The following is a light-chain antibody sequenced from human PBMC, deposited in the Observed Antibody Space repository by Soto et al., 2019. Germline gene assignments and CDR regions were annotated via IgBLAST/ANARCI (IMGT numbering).Light chain of an antibody. V-gene: IGLV6-57*03. Sequence: NFMLTRPHSVSESPGKTVTISCTRSSGSIASSYVQWYQQRPGSAPTTIIYENYQRPSGVPDRFSGSIDSSSNSATLTVSGLKTEDEADYYCQSDDSSNVVFGEGTKLTVL. CDR3: QSDDSSNVV. J-gene: IGLJ3*02. CDR2: ENY. CDR1: SGSIASSY.